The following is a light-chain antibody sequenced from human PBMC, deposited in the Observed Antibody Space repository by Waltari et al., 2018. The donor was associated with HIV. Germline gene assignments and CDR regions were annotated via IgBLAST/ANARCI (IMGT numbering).Light chain of an antibody. V-gene: IGLV2-14*01. J-gene: IGLJ3*02. CDR3: SSYTSSSTRV. CDR1: SSDVGGYNY. Sequence: QSALTQPASVSGSPGQSITISCPGTSSDVGGYNYVSWYQQHPGKAPKLLIYEVSNRTSVVPNRFSGSKSGNTASLTISGLQAEDEADYYCSSYTSSSTRVFGGGTKLTVL. CDR2: EVS.